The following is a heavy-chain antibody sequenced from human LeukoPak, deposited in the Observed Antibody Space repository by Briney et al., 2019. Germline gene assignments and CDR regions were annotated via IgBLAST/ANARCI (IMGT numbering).Heavy chain of an antibody. Sequence: PGGSLRLSCAASGFTFSSYSVNWVRQAPGKGLEWVSSIISSSSYIYYADSVKGRFTISRDNAKNSLYLQMNSLRAEDTAVYYCARGDDSSGYMFDYWGRGTLVTVSS. D-gene: IGHD3-22*01. CDR1: GFTFSSYS. CDR2: IISSSSYI. V-gene: IGHV3-21*01. J-gene: IGHJ4*02. CDR3: ARGDDSSGYMFDY.